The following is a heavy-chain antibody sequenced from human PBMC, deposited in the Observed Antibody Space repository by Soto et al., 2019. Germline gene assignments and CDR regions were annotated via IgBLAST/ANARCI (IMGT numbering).Heavy chain of an antibody. D-gene: IGHD1-26*01. CDR2: IHHSGNT. CDR3: AKLVGATLVDY. CDR1: GDSIRGGNW. J-gene: IGHJ4*02. V-gene: IGHV4-4*02. Sequence: QVQLQESGPGLVKPSGTLSLTCGVTGDSIRGGNWWSWVRRPPGKGLEWIGEIHHSGNTNFNPSLKSRVTISVDKSTNQFSLKLSSVTAADTAVYHCAKLVGATLVDYWGQGTLVTVSS.